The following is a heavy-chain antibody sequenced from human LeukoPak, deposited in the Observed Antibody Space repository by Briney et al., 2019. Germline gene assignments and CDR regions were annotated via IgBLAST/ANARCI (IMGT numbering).Heavy chain of an antibody. Sequence: GGCLRLSCAAAGFTVSYYAMGWVRQAPGKGREWVSGISGSGGSTYYADSVKGRFTISRANTKNTLYLQMNSLRAEDTAVYYCAKGPYPNSWVYYGMDVWGQGTTVTVSS. D-gene: IGHD6-13*01. CDR1: GFTVSYYA. CDR3: AKGPYPNSWVYYGMDV. V-gene: IGHV3-23*01. CDR2: ISGSGGST. J-gene: IGHJ6*02.